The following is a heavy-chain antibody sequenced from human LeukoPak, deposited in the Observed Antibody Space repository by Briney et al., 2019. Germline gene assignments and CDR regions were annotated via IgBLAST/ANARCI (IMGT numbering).Heavy chain of an antibody. D-gene: IGHD6-19*01. Sequence: GGSLRLSCAASGFTFSSYWMHWVRQAPGKGLVWVSRINSDGSSTSYADSVKGRFTISRDNAKNTLYLQMNSLRAEDTAVYYCAIVLGGSGWYGDYFDYWGQGTLVTVSS. V-gene: IGHV3-74*01. CDR3: AIVLGGSGWYGDYFDY. CDR1: GFTFSSYW. CDR2: INSDGSST. J-gene: IGHJ4*02.